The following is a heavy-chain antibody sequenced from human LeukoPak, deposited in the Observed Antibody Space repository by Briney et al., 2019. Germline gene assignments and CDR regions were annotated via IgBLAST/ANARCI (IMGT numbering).Heavy chain of an antibody. D-gene: IGHD3-10*01. CDR1: GFTFSSYS. Sequence: GGSLRLSCAASGFTFSSYSMNWVRQAPGKGLEWVSVIYSGGSTYYADSVKGRFTISRDNSKNTLYLQMNSLRAEDTAVYYCARDLTYGSGSFDYWGQGTLVTVSS. V-gene: IGHV3-53*01. CDR3: ARDLTYGSGSFDY. J-gene: IGHJ4*02. CDR2: IYSGGST.